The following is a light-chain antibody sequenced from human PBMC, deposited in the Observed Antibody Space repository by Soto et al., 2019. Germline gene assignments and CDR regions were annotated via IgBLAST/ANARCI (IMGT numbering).Light chain of an antibody. CDR3: QQYDNLSLT. J-gene: IGKJ4*01. CDR2: DAS. V-gene: IGKV1-33*01. Sequence: DIQMTQSPSSLSASVRDRFTIACASSQDISNYLNWYQHIPGRAPKLLIVDASNLETGVPSRFSGSGSGTEFTFTISSLQPEDIATYYCQQYDNLSLTFGGGTKVDIK. CDR1: QDISNY.